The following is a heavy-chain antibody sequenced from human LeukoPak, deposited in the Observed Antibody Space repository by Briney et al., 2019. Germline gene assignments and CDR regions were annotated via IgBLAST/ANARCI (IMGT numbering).Heavy chain of an antibody. CDR3: ARDYTSGMDV. J-gene: IGHJ6*02. CDR2: ISAGGGST. Sequence: GGSLRLSCAASGFTFSSYAMSWVRQAPGKGLEWVSGISAGGGSTYYADSVKGRFTISRDNSKNTLYLQMNSLRAEDTAVYYCARDYTSGMDVWGQGTTVTVSS. CDR1: GFTFSSYA. V-gene: IGHV3-23*01.